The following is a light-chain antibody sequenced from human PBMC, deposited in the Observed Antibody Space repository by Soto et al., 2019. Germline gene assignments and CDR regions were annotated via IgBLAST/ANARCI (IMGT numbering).Light chain of an antibody. CDR2: DAF. CDR1: HDIINS. V-gene: IGKV1-33*01. J-gene: IGKJ4*01. CDR3: QQYDNLPVT. Sequence: DIHGTQSPSSLSASVGDRVTITCQASHDIINSLNWFQQKPGEAPKLLIFDAFKLQTGVPSRFSGSGSGTDFTLTISSLQPEDIATYYCQQYDNLPVTFGGGTKVDIK.